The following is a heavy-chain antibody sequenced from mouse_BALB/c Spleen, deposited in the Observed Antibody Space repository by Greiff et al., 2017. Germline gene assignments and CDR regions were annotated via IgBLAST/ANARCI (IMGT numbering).Heavy chain of an antibody. CDR1: GFSLTSYG. CDR2: IWSGGST. Sequence: VMLVESGPGLVQPSQSLSITCTVSGFSLTSYGVHWVRQSPGKGLEWLGVIWSGGSTDYNAAFISRLSISKDNSKSQVFFKMNSLQADDTAIYYCARKILTARAPNAMDYWGQGTSVTVSS. CDR3: ARKILTARAPNAMDY. J-gene: IGHJ4*01. D-gene: IGHD3-2*01. V-gene: IGHV2-4-1*01.